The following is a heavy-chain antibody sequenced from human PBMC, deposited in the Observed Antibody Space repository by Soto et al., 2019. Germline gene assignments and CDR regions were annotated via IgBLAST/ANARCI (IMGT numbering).Heavy chain of an antibody. V-gene: IGHV4-34*01. CDR3: ATGRTTVTHDY. D-gene: IGHD4-17*01. CDR2: INHSGST. CDR1: GGSFSGYY. J-gene: IGHJ4*02. Sequence: PSEILSLTCAVYGGSFSGYYWSWIRQPPGRGLEWIGEINHSGSTNYNPSLKSRVTISVDTSKNQFSLKLSFVTAADTAVYYCATGRTTVTHDYWGQGTLVTVSS.